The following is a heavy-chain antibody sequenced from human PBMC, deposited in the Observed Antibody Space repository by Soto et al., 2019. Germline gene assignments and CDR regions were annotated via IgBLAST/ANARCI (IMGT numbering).Heavy chain of an antibody. CDR1: GFTFSSYG. D-gene: IGHD4-17*01. CDR2: ISYDGSNK. Sequence: QVQLVESGGGVVQPGRSLRLSCAASGFTFSSYGMHWVRQAPGKGLEWVALISYDGSNKYYADSVKGRFTISRDNSKNTLYLQMNRRRREGTAVYYCPQAVTTYGGDGGKGPLVPVPS. CDR3: PQAVTTYGGD. V-gene: IGHV3-30*18. J-gene: IGHJ4*02.